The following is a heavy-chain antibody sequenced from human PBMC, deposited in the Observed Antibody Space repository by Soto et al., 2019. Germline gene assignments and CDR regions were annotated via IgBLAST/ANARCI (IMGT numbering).Heavy chain of an antibody. Sequence: HVQLVQSGAEVKKPGSSVKVSCTASGGTFRSYVTSWVRQATGQGLEWLGGIIPMYGTTYYAQTFQGRVTLSENESTSTAFMKLSILRSEDTADYYCARIGTLDWIHEYWGQGTLVTVSS. CDR1: GGTFRSYV. CDR2: IIPMYGTT. J-gene: IGHJ4*02. CDR3: ARIGTLDWIHEY. V-gene: IGHV1-69*12. D-gene: IGHD3-9*01.